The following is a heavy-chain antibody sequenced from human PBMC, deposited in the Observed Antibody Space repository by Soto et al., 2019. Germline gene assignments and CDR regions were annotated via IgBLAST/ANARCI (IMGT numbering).Heavy chain of an antibody. Sequence: QVQLVESGGGVVQPGRSLRLSCAASGFTFSSYSMHWVRQAPGKGLEWVSLISYDGSNQNYADSVKGRFTISRDNSKNTLYLQMNSLRAEDTAVYYCAKDRVSYCGGACYPDFDCWGQGSLVTVSS. D-gene: IGHD2-21*02. V-gene: IGHV3-30-3*01. J-gene: IGHJ4*02. CDR2: ISYDGSNQ. CDR1: GFTFSSYS. CDR3: AKDRVSYCGGACYPDFDC.